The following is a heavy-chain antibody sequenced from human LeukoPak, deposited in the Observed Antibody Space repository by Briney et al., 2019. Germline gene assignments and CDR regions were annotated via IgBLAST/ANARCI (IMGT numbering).Heavy chain of an antibody. J-gene: IGHJ5*02. CDR1: GGSFSGYY. CDR2: IYYSGST. Sequence: SETLSLTCAVCGGSFSGYYWSWIRQPPGKGLEWIGYIYYSGSTNYNPSLKSRVTISVDTSKNQFSLKLSSVTAADTAVYYCARAAMVFNWFDPWGQGTLVTVSS. V-gene: IGHV4-59*01. CDR3: ARAAMVFNWFDP. D-gene: IGHD5-18*01.